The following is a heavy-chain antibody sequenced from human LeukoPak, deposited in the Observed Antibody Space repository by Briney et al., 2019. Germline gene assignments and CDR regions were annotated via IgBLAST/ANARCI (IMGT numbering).Heavy chain of an antibody. J-gene: IGHJ4*02. CDR2: SRADDYST. Sequence: PGGSLRLSCVAPGFAFSDSAMSWVRLTAGKGREWVSLSRADDYSTYYADSVKGRFTISRDNSKNTMYLQMNSLRAEDTAIYYCASRPSNTWAGPLDFWGQGTLVTVSS. CDR1: GFAFSDSA. D-gene: IGHD6-13*01. CDR3: ASRPSNTWAGPLDF. V-gene: IGHV3-23*01.